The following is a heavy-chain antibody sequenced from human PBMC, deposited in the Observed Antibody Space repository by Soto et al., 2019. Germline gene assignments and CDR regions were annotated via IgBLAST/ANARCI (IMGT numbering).Heavy chain of an antibody. CDR2: IIPIFGTA. V-gene: IGHV1-69*13. D-gene: IGHD5-12*01. Sequence: SVKVSCKASGGTFSSYAISWVRQAPGQGLEWMGGIIPIFGTANYAQKFQGRVTITADESTSTAYMELSSLRSEDTAVYYCARVLGANSGYDLYYQHRGTDVCGKGTKVTGSS. J-gene: IGHJ6*04. CDR3: ARVLGANSGYDLYYQHRGTDV. CDR1: GGTFSSYA.